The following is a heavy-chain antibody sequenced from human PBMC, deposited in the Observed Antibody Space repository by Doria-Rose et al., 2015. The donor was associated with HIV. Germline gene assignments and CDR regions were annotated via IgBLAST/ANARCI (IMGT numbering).Heavy chain of an antibody. Sequence: QITLKESGPVLVKPTKTLTLTCTVSGVSLSSPGMGVSWIRQPPGKALEWLANIFSDDERSYKTSLKSRLTISRGTSKSQVVLTMTDMDPVDTATYYCARIKSSRWYHKYYFDFWGQGTLVIASA. CDR1: GVSLSSPGMG. J-gene: IGHJ4*02. CDR3: ARIKSSRWYHKYYFDF. CDR2: IFSDDER. D-gene: IGHD6-13*01. V-gene: IGHV2-26*01.